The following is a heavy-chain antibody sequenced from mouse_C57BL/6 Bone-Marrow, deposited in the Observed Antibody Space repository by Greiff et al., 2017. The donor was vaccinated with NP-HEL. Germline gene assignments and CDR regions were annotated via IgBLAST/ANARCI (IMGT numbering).Heavy chain of an antibody. D-gene: IGHD2-4*01. V-gene: IGHV1-61*01. CDR1: GYTFTSYW. CDR3: AREGLIYYDYDVHFDY. J-gene: IGHJ2*01. Sequence: QVQLQQPGAELVRPGSSVKLSCKASGYTFTSYWMDWVKQRPGQGLEWIGNIYPSDSETHYNQKFKDKATLTVDKSSSTAYMQLSSLTSEDSAVYYCAREGLIYYDYDVHFDYWGQGTTLTVS. CDR2: IYPSDSET.